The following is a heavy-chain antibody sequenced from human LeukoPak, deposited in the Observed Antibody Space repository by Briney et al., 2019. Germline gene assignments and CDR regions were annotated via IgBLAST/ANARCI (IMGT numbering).Heavy chain of an antibody. D-gene: IGHD3-22*01. J-gene: IGHJ5*02. V-gene: IGHV1-46*01. Sequence: ASVTVSYTAFGYTFTIKYMHWVGQAPGQGSEWMGVISPSGGSTNYAQKFQGRVTLNRDIYTRKEYVELRSLRYEGTAVYYCARDNSVRDEAWLFNPWGQGTPVTVAS. CDR1: GYTFTIKY. CDR2: ISPSGGST. CDR3: ARDNSVRDEAWLFNP.